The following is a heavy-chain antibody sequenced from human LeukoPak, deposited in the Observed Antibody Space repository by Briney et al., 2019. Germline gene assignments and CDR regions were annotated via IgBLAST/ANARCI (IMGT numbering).Heavy chain of an antibody. CDR1: GFAFSNYG. V-gene: IGHV3-30*18. CDR2: ISYDGTND. CDR3: AKDEGSGLLYYDRSYFDS. D-gene: IGHD3-22*01. Sequence: PGRSLRISCAASGFAFSNYGMLWVRQPPGKGLEWVALISYDGTNDYYVDSVKGRFTISRDNSKNTLYLHMNSLRADDTAVYYCAKDEGSGLLYYDRSYFDSWGQGTLVTVSS. J-gene: IGHJ4*02.